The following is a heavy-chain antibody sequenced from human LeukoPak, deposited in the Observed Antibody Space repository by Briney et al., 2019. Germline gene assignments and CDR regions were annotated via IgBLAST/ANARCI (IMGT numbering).Heavy chain of an antibody. Sequence: ASVKVSCKASGGTFSSYAISWVRQAPGQGLEWMGRIIPILGIANYAQKFQGRVTITADKSTSTAYMELSSLRSEDTAVYYCARESDSSGISHYYYYGMDVWGQGTTVTVSS. J-gene: IGHJ6*02. CDR2: IIPILGIA. D-gene: IGHD6-19*01. CDR1: GGTFSSYA. V-gene: IGHV1-69*04. CDR3: ARESDSSGISHYYYYGMDV.